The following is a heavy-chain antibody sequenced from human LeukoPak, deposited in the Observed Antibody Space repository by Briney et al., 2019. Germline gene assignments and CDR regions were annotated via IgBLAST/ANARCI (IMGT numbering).Heavy chain of an antibody. CDR2: INPNSGGT. J-gene: IGHJ3*02. D-gene: IGHD1-26*01. V-gene: IGHV1-2*02. Sequence: ASVKVSCKASGYTFTGYYMHWVRQAPGQGLEWMGWINPNSGGTNYAQKFQGRVTMTRDTSISTAYMELSRLRSDDTAVYYCARHGKGGSYFYAFDIWGQGTLVTVTS. CDR3: ARHGKGGSYFYAFDI. CDR1: GYTFTGYY.